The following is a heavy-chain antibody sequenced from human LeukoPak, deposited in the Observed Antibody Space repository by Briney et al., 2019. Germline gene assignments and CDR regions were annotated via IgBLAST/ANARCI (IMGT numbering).Heavy chain of an antibody. J-gene: IGHJ4*02. CDR2: IKSNTDGGTT. D-gene: IGHD3-16*01. CDR1: GFSFSNAW. CDR3: TTYTAGAFAD. Sequence: GGSLRLSCAASGFSFSNAWMTWVCQAPGKGLEWVGRIKSNTDGGTTDYAAPVKGRFTVSRDDSKNTLYLQLNSLKTEDTAVYYCTTYTAGAFADWGQGTLVTVSS. V-gene: IGHV3-15*01.